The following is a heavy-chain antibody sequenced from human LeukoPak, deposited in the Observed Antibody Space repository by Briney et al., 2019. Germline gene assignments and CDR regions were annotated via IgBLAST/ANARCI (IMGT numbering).Heavy chain of an antibody. J-gene: IGHJ4*02. Sequence: GGSLRVSCAASEFTVRYNYMTWVRQAPGKGLEWVSGIYSGGSTYYTDFVKGRFTISRDNSKNTLYLQMNSLRVEDTAVYFCARGGSDGDGGLANWGQGTLVTVSS. CDR1: EFTVRYNY. CDR2: IYSGGST. V-gene: IGHV3-53*01. CDR3: ARGGSDGDGGLAN. D-gene: IGHD5-24*01.